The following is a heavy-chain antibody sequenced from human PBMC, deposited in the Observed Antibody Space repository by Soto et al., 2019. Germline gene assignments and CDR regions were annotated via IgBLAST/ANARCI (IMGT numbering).Heavy chain of an antibody. V-gene: IGHV3-30*03. CDR1: GFTFSSYG. CDR3: ASNTGQVGATAFDI. CDR2: ISYDGSNK. J-gene: IGHJ3*02. Sequence: GGSLRLSCAASGFTFSSYGMHWVRQAPGKGLEWVAVISYDGSNKYYADSVKGRFTISRDNSKNTLYLQMNSLRAEDTAVYYCASNTGQVGATAFDIWGQGTMVTVSS. D-gene: IGHD1-26*01.